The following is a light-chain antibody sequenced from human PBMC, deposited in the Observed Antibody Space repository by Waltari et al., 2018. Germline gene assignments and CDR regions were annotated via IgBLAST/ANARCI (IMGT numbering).Light chain of an antibody. CDR1: QSISTW. CDR3: QQYHSSPGT. Sequence: DIQMTQSPSTLSASVGDRVTITCRASQSISTWLAWYQQKPGKAPNLLIYKASTLETGVPSRFSGSGSGTDFTLTISSLQPDDSATYYCQQYHSSPGTFGQGTKVEIK. J-gene: IGKJ1*01. V-gene: IGKV1-5*03. CDR2: KAS.